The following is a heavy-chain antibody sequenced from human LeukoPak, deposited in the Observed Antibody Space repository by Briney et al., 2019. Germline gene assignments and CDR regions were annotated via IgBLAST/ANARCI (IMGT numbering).Heavy chain of an antibody. CDR3: ARAKGRSPLFDY. D-gene: IGHD6-13*01. Sequence: SQTLSLTCAISGDSVSSNSAAWNWIRQSPSRGLEWLGRTYYRSKWDNDYAVSVKGRIAINPDTSKNQFSLQLNSVTPEDTAVYYCARAKGRSPLFDYWGQGTLVTVSS. CDR2: TYYRSKWDN. J-gene: IGHJ4*02. CDR1: GDSVSSNSAA. V-gene: IGHV6-1*01.